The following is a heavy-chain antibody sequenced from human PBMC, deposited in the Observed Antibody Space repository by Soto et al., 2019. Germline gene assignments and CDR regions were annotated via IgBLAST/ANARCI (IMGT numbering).Heavy chain of an antibody. Sequence: VQLVQSGAEVKKPGESLKMSCKVSGYTFSTYWIAWVRQMPGKGLEWMGIIYPGDSETRYNPSFQGQVTISADESVSTAYLQWTSQKASDTGIYYCARAREGGYGGYDAPLDYWGQGTLVTVSS. V-gene: IGHV5-51*01. D-gene: IGHD5-12*01. CDR1: GYTFSTYW. CDR3: ARAREGGYGGYDAPLDY. J-gene: IGHJ4*02. CDR2: IYPGDSET.